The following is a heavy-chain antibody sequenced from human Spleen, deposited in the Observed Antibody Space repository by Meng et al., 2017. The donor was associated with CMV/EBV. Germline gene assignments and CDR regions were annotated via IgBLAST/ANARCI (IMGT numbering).Heavy chain of an antibody. CDR3: VRGTRLFLDF. D-gene: IGHD3-16*01. Sequence: SCKASGFTFSSYAMSWVRQAPGKGLEWVSAISGSGGSTYYADSVKGRFTISRDNSKNSLDLQMNRLRDEDTAVYYCVRGTRLFLDFWGQGMLVTVSS. CDR1: GFTFSSYA. CDR2: ISGSGGST. J-gene: IGHJ4*02. V-gene: IGHV3-23*01.